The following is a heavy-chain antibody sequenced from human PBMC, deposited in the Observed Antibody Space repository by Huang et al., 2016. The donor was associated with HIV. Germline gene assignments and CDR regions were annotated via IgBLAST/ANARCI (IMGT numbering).Heavy chain of an antibody. D-gene: IGHD3-10*01. Sequence: QVRLEQWGPNLLKPSDTLSLKCAVYGGSFSDYFWTWIRQSPVKGREWIGEVNHRGSTTHNPSLMSRFSMSVDSSKNQFYLNLTSVTAADTAVYFCARPKMTATPSDSSWSYFDFWGRGTPVTVSS. J-gene: IGHJ4*02. CDR1: GGSFSDYF. CDR2: VNHRGST. V-gene: IGHV4-34*01. CDR3: ARPKMTATPSDSSWSYFDF.